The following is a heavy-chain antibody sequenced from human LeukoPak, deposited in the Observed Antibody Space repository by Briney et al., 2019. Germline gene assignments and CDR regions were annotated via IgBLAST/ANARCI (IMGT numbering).Heavy chain of an antibody. CDR3: ARDLGSGTYSSYFDY. CDR2: IWYDGSNK. V-gene: IGHV3-33*01. CDR1: GFTFSSYG. D-gene: IGHD1-26*01. Sequence: PGGSLRLSCAASGFTFSSYGMHWVRQAPGKGLVWVAVIWYDGSNKYYADSVKGRFTISRDNSKKTLYLQMNSLRAEDTAVYYCARDLGSGTYSSYFDYWGQGTLVSVSS. J-gene: IGHJ4*02.